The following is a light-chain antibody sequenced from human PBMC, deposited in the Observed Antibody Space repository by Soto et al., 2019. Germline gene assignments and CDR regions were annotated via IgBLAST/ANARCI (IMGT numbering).Light chain of an antibody. CDR2: QND. CDR3: AAWDHSLSVYM. Sequence: QSVLTQPPSASATPGQRVTISCSGSNSNIGSNVVIWYQHLPGKAPKLLIYQNDQLPSGVPDRFSGSKSGASASLAISGLRSEDEADYYCAAWDHSLSVYMIGTGTKLTVL. J-gene: IGLJ2*01. CDR1: NSNIGSNV. V-gene: IGLV1-47*01.